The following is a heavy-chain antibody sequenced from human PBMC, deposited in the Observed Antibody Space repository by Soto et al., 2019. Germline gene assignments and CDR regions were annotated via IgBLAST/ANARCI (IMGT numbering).Heavy chain of an antibody. Sequence: ASVKVSCKASGYTLTGYYIHWVRQAPGQGLEWMGWMSPESGNTNYAQKFQGRVTMTRNISVNTAYMELSSLRSDDTAVYFCAIAYELPPIQNHWFDPWGQGTLVTVSS. V-gene: IGHV1-8*02. J-gene: IGHJ5*02. CDR3: AIAYELPPIQNHWFDP. D-gene: IGHD1-1*01. CDR1: GYTLTGYY. CDR2: MSPESGNT.